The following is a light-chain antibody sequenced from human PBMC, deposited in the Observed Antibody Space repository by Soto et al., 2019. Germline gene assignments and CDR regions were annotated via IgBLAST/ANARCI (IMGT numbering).Light chain of an antibody. J-gene: IGKJ1*01. Sequence: EIVMTQSPPTLSVSPGERVTLSCRASQSVRNNFAWYQQKPGQAPRLLIYDASTRATGIPARFSGSGSGTEFTLTISSLQSEDFAVYYCQQYNNWPRTFGQGTKVEIK. CDR2: DAS. V-gene: IGKV3D-15*01. CDR3: QQYNNWPRT. CDR1: QSVRNN.